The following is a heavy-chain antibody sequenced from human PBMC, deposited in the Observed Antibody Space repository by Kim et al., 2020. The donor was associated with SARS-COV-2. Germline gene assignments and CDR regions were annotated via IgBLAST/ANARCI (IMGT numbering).Heavy chain of an antibody. Sequence: GGSLRLSCAASGFTLSNYAMSWVRQAPGKGLEWVSGVSGSGGTNYADSVKGRFTISRDNSKNTLYIQMNSLRGEDTAVYYCAKGNSGSSRGGSPMDVWGQGTTVTVSS. J-gene: IGHJ6*02. D-gene: IGHD3-10*01. V-gene: IGHV3-23*01. CDR1: GFTLSNYA. CDR2: VSGSGGT. CDR3: AKGNSGSSRGGSPMDV.